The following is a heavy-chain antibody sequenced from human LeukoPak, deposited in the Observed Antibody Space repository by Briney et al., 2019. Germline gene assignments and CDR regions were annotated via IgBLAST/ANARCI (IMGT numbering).Heavy chain of an antibody. CDR2: IRGSGGGT. Sequence: GGSLRLSCAASGFTFSSYAMSWVRQAPGKGLEWVSAIRGSGGGTYYADSVKGRFTISRDNSKNTLFLQMNSLRAEDTAVYYCAKRAVPGNAFFDNWGQGTLVTVSS. J-gene: IGHJ4*02. CDR1: GFTFSSYA. CDR3: AKRAVPGNAFFDN. D-gene: IGHD6-19*01. V-gene: IGHV3-23*01.